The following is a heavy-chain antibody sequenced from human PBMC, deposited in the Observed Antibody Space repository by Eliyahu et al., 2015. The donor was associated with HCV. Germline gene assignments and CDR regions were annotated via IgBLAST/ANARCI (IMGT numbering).Heavy chain of an antibody. Sequence: QVQLQESGPGLVKPSETLSLTCSVSSGYISSYYXTWXRQXPGKGLEXIGHXYYSGRTXYSPSLKNRVTISVDKSKNQFSLKLTSVTAADTAVYYCARVPYNSGWSVAYYFDFWGQGTLVTVSS. CDR1: SGYISSYY. D-gene: IGHD6-19*01. CDR3: ARVPYNSGWSVAYYFDF. V-gene: IGHV4-59*01. J-gene: IGHJ4*02. CDR2: XYYSGRT.